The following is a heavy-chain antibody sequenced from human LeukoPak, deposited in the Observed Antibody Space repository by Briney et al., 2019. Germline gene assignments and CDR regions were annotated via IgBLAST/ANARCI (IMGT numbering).Heavy chain of an antibody. V-gene: IGHV3-74*01. D-gene: IGHD6-13*01. CDR3: ARDKRLYSSSFFYLV. J-gene: IGHJ4*02. CDR1: GSYC. CDR2: INSDGSWT. Sequence: GGSLRLSCAASGSYCMHWVRQAPGKGLVWVSHINSDGSWTSYADSVKGRFTISKDNAKNTVYLQMNNLRAEDTAVYYCARDKRLYSSSFFYLVWGQGTLVTVSS.